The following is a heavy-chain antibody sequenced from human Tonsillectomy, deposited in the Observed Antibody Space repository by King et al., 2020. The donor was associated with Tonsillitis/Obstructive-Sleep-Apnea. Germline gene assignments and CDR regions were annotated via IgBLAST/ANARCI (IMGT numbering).Heavy chain of an antibody. D-gene: IGHD2-2*01. CDR2: ISGSGGST. J-gene: IGHJ4*02. Sequence: VQLVESGGGLVQSGGSLRLSCAASGFTFSSYALSWVRQAPGRGLEWVSGISGSGGSTYYADSVKGRFTISRDNSKNTLYLQMKSLRAVDTAVYYCAKARTEKIPAAMGYWGQGTLVTVSS. CDR1: GFTFSSYA. CDR3: AKARTEKIPAAMGY. V-gene: IGHV3-23*04.